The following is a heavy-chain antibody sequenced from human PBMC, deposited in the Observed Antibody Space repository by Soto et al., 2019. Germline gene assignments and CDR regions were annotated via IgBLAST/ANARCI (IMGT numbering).Heavy chain of an antibody. CDR3: ARDYDFWGNIGGGYYYYGMDV. Sequence: PSETLCLTCTVSGGSISSGYDYWSWIRQPPGKGLEWIGYIYYSGSTYYNPSLKSRVTISVDTSKNQFSLKLSSVTAADTAVYYCARDYDFWGNIGGGYYYYGMDVWGQGTTVTVSS. CDR2: IYYSGST. D-gene: IGHD3-3*01. J-gene: IGHJ6*02. CDR1: GGSISSGYDY. V-gene: IGHV4-30-4*01.